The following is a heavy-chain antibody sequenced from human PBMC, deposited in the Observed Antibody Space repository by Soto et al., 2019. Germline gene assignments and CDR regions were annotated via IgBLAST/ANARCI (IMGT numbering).Heavy chain of an antibody. CDR1: GGSFSGYY. V-gene: IGHV4-34*01. D-gene: IGHD5-18*01. CDR2: INHSGST. CDR3: ARHPGYGLYYLAY. Sequence: PSETLSLTCAVYGGSFSGYYWSWIRQPPGKGLEWIGEINHSGSTNYNPSLKSRVTISVDTSKNQFSLKLSSVTAADTAVYYCARHPGYGLYYLAYSAQGTLVLVSS. J-gene: IGHJ4*02.